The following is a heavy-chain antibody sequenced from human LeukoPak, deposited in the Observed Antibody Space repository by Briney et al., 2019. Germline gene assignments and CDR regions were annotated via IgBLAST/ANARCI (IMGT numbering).Heavy chain of an antibody. CDR1: GYTFTSYA. D-gene: IGHD4-17*01. J-gene: IGHJ4*02. V-gene: IGHV7-4-1*02. CDR2: INTNTGNP. CDR3: ASGGPVTNFDY. Sequence: ASVKVYCKASGYTFTSYAMNWVRQAPGQGLEWMGWINTNTGNPTYAQGFTGRFVFSLDTSVSTAYLQISSLKAEDTAVYYCASGGPVTNFDYWGQGTLVTVSS.